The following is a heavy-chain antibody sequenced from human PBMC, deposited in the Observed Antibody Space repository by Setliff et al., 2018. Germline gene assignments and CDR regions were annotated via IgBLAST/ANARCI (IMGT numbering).Heavy chain of an antibody. J-gene: IGHJ4*02. D-gene: IGHD3-22*01. Sequence: ASVKVSCKASGYTFSDSGINWVRQAPGQGLEWVGWISPYSGKTYSAQRFQGRFTLTTDTSTTTAYMEVRSLTSDDTAVYYCARINFYVSSGYYYAPDYWGPGTLVTVSS. CDR2: ISPYSGKT. CDR3: ARINFYVSSGYYYAPDY. CDR1: GYTFSDSG. V-gene: IGHV1-18*04.